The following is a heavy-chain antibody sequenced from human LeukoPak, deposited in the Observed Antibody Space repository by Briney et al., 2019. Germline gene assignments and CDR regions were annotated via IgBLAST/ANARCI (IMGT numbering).Heavy chain of an antibody. J-gene: IGHJ6*02. CDR2: INHSGST. CDR1: GGSFSGYY. V-gene: IGHV4-34*01. CDR3: ACLPGIAVAGTREGYYYYGMDV. D-gene: IGHD6-19*01. Sequence: PSETLSLTCAVYGGSFSGYYWSWIRQPPGKGLEWIGEINHSGSTNYNPSLKSRVTISVDTSKNQFSLKLSSVTAADTAVYYCACLPGIAVAGTREGYYYYGMDVWGQGTTVTVSS.